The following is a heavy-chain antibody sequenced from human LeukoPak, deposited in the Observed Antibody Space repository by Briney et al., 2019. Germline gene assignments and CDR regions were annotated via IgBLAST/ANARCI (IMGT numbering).Heavy chain of an antibody. J-gene: IGHJ4*02. Sequence: GALRLSCATSGFTFSSYPMSWVRQAPGRGLEWVSVISGNSGATCYADSVKGRFTISRDNAKNTVYLQMNNLRGEDTALYYCSKAGDTNYYRHGDYWGQGTLVTVSS. V-gene: IGHV3-23*01. CDR3: SKAGDTNYYRHGDY. D-gene: IGHD4-11*01. CDR2: ISGNSGAT. CDR1: GFTFSSYP.